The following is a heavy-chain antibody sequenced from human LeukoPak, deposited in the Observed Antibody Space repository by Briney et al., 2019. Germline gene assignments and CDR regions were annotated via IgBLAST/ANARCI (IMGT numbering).Heavy chain of an antibody. CDR2: IAYSGTYT. D-gene: IGHD4-17*01. J-gene: IGHJ5*02. Sequence: PGGSLRLSCAASGFTFSSYAMSWVRQAPGKGLELVSSIAYSGTYTYYADSVKGRFTISRDNAKNSLYLQMNSLRAEDTAVYYCAREGSGDYAWFDLWGQGTLVTVSS. CDR1: GFTFSSYA. CDR3: AREGSGDYAWFDL. V-gene: IGHV3-21*01.